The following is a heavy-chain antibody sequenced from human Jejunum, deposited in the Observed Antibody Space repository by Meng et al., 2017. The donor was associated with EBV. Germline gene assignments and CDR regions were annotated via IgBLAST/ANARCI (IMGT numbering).Heavy chain of an antibody. J-gene: IGHJ4*02. Sequence: QSGAEVKKPGASVKVSCKASGYMFISYARHWVRQAPGQRLEWMGWINIGNGNTKYSQKFHGRLTISRDTSANTAYLELSSLTSEDTAIYYCATGDDYGNSNFDYWGQGTLVTVSS. V-gene: IGHV1-3*04. CDR2: INIGNGNT. CDR3: ATGDDYGNSNFDY. D-gene: IGHD2/OR15-2a*01. CDR1: GYMFISYA.